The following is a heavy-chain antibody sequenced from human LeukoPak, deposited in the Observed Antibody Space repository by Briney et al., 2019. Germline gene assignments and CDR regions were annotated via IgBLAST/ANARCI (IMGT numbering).Heavy chain of an antibody. CDR2: IYTSGST. V-gene: IGHV4-4*07. Sequence: SETLSLTCTVSGGSISSYYWSWIRQPAGKGLEWIGRIYTSGSTNYNPSLKSRVTMSVDTSKNQFSLKLSSVTAADTAVYYCAREALLWLGDPLGNNYFDYWGQGTLVTVSS. J-gene: IGHJ4*02. D-gene: IGHD3-10*01. CDR1: GGSISSYY. CDR3: AREALLWLGDPLGNNYFDY.